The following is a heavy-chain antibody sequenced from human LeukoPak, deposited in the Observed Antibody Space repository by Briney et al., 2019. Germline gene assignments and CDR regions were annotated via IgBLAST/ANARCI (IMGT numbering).Heavy chain of an antibody. D-gene: IGHD3-22*01. CDR1: GITLSNYG. CDR2: ISGSAGGT. V-gene: IGHV3-23*01. J-gene: IGHJ4*02. CDR3: RVILVGFHKEAYYYDA. Sequence: GGSLRLSCAVSGITLSNYGMSWVRQAPGKGLEWVAAISGSAGGTNYADSVKGRFTISRDNRKNTLYLQMNSLYFCAKRGVVIRVILVGFHKEAYYYDAWGQGALVTVSP.